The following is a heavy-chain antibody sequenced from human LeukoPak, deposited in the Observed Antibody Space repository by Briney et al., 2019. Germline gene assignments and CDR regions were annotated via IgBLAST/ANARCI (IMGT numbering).Heavy chain of an antibody. CDR2: INPNSGDT. CDR3: ARDQDYGGNSLYAFDI. J-gene: IGHJ3*02. V-gene: IGHV1-2*04. CDR1: GYTFTGYY. D-gene: IGHD4-23*01. Sequence: ASVKVSCKASGYTFTGYYMHWVRQAPGQGLEWMGWINPNSGDTNYAQKFQGWVTMTRDTSISTAYMELSRLRSDDTAVYYCARDQDYGGNSLYAFDIWGQGTMVTVSS.